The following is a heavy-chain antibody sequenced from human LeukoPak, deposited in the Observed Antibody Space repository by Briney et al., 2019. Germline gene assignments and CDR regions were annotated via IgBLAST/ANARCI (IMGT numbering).Heavy chain of an antibody. Sequence: GGSLRLSCAASRFIFSQYSMNWVRQAPGKGLEWVSHIRSSSETFCADSVKGRFTISRDNARNSLYLQMNNLRGEDTAIYYCARDAGNSGYGCDLWGQGTLVTVSS. J-gene: IGHJ5*02. D-gene: IGHD5-12*01. CDR1: RFIFSQYS. CDR3: ARDAGNSGYGCDL. CDR2: IRSSSET. V-gene: IGHV3-48*01.